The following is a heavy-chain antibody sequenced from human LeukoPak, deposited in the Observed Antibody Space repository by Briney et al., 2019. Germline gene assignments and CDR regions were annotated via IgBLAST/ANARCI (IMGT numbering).Heavy chain of an antibody. CDR3: ATTVGLGQDYDSSGYLDY. V-gene: IGHV1-69*13. CDR2: IIPILGTA. D-gene: IGHD3-22*01. Sequence: SVKVSCKASGYTFTSYGISWVRQAPGQGLEWMGGIIPILGTANYAQKFQGRVTITADESTSTAYMELSSLRSEDTAVYYCATTVGLGQDYDSSGYLDYWGQGTLVTVSS. J-gene: IGHJ4*02. CDR1: GYTFTSYG.